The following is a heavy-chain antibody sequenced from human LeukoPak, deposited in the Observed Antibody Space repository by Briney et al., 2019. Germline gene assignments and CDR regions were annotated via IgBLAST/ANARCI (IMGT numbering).Heavy chain of an antibody. V-gene: IGHV3-30*18. D-gene: IGHD5-18*01. Sequence: PGGSLRLSCAASGFTFSSYGMHWVRQAPGKGLEWVAVISYDGSNKYYADSVKGRFTISRDNSKNTLHLQMNSLRAEDTAVYYCAKEGTAMDFDYWGQGTLVTVSS. CDR3: AKEGTAMDFDY. J-gene: IGHJ4*02. CDR1: GFTFSSYG. CDR2: ISYDGSNK.